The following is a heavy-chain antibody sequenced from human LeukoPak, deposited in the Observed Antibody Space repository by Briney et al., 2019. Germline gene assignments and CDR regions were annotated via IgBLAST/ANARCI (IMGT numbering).Heavy chain of an antibody. CDR1: GYTFTGYY. CDR2: INPNSGGT. D-gene: IGHD5-24*01. CDR3: ARVGRWLQLRGYFQH. Sequence: ASVKVSCKASGYTFTGYYMHWVRQAPGQELEWMGWINPNSGGTNYAQKFQGRVTMTRDTSISTAYMELSRLRSDDTAVYYCARVGRWLQLRGYFQHWGQGTLVTGSS. V-gene: IGHV1-2*02. J-gene: IGHJ1*01.